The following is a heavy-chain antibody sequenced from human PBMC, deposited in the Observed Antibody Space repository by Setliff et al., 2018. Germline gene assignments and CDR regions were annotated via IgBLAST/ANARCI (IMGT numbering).Heavy chain of an antibody. Sequence: SETLSLTCAVYGGPFSGYYWSWIRQPPGKGLEWIGSIHYSGSTYYNPSLKSRVTISIDTSKNQFSLKLSSVTAADTAVYYCARQQQLVIGSTAYYYYGMDVWGQGTTVTVSS. CDR1: GGPFSGYY. V-gene: IGHV4-34*01. CDR2: IHYSGST. J-gene: IGHJ6*02. D-gene: IGHD6-13*01. CDR3: ARQQQLVIGSTAYYYYGMDV.